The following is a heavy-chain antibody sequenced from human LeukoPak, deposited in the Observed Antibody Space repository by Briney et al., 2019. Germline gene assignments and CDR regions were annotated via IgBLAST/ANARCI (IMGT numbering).Heavy chain of an antibody. CDR2: ISYDGSNK. CDR1: GFTFSSYG. J-gene: IGHJ4*02. Sequence: PGGSLRLSCAASGFTFSSYGMHWVRQAPGKGLEWVAVISYDGSNKYYADSGKGRFTISRDNSKNTLYLQMNSLRAEDTAVYYCAKDVDPFGSGSYVEGFDYWGQGTLVTVSS. CDR3: AKDVDPFGSGSYVEGFDY. D-gene: IGHD3-10*01. V-gene: IGHV3-30*18.